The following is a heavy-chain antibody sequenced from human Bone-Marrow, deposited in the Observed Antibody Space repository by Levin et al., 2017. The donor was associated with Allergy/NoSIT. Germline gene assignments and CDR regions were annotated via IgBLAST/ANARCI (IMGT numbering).Heavy chain of an antibody. J-gene: IGHJ4*02. CDR3: ARGHCSTTSCYPFDY. CDR2: LSWNSGSI. V-gene: IGHV3-9*01. Sequence: GGSLRLSCAASGFTFDDYAMHWVRQAPGKGLEWVSGLSWNSGSIDYADSVKGRFTISRDNAKNSLYLQMNSLRAEDTALYYCARGHCSTTSCYPFDYWGQGTLVTVSS. D-gene: IGHD2-2*01. CDR1: GFTFDDYA.